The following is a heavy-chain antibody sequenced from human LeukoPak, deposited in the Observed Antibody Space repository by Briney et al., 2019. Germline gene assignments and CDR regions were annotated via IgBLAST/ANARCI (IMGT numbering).Heavy chain of an antibody. D-gene: IGHD2-15*01. Sequence: SETLSLTSAVYGGSFSGYYWSWIRQPPGNGLEWIGEINHSGSTNYNPSLKSRVTISVDTSKNQFSLKLSAVTAADTAVYYCARWVVAADYYYYMDVWGKGTTVTVSS. CDR3: ARWVVAADYYYYMDV. CDR2: INHSGST. V-gene: IGHV4-34*01. CDR1: GGSFSGYY. J-gene: IGHJ6*03.